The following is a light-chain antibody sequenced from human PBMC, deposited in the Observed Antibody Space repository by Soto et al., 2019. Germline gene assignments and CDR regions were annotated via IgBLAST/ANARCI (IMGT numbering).Light chain of an antibody. CDR3: QEDDNLPPLT. J-gene: IGKJ4*01. CDR2: DAS. V-gene: IGKV1-33*01. Sequence: DIQMTQSPSSLSASVGDRVTITCQASHNINNYLNWYQQKPGRAPKLLIYDASNLETGVPSRFSGSGSGTDFTFTISSLQPEDSAIYFCQEDDNLPPLTFGGGTKVEIK. CDR1: HNINNY.